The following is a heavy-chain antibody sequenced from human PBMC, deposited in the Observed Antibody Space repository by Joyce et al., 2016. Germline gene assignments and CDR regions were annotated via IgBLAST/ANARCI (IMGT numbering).Heavy chain of an antibody. Sequence: QVQLQESGPGLVKPSQTLSLTCTVSGCSITSGDYYWTWIRQSPGKGLEWIGYVYSRGGSYSNPSLENRAVISLDTSKNQFSLKLTSVTAADTAIYYCARDGCVGDCSPRPDVFDIWGQGTVVTVSS. CDR3: ARDGCVGDCSPRPDVFDI. D-gene: IGHD2-21*02. CDR2: VYSRGGS. CDR1: GCSITSGDYY. V-gene: IGHV4-30-4*01. J-gene: IGHJ3*02.